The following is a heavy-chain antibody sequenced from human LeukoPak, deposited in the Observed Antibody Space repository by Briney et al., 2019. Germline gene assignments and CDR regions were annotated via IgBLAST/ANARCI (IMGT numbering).Heavy chain of an antibody. D-gene: IGHD2-15*01. J-gene: IGHJ4*02. CDR2: ISGSGGST. CDR1: GFTFSSYA. Sequence: GGSLRLSCAASGFTFSSYAMSWVRQAPGKGLEWVSAISGSGGSTYYADSVKGRFTISRDNSKNTLYLQMNSLRAEDTAVYYCAKDRIVVVVAATNYYFDYWGQGTLVTASS. V-gene: IGHV3-23*01. CDR3: AKDRIVVVVAATNYYFDY.